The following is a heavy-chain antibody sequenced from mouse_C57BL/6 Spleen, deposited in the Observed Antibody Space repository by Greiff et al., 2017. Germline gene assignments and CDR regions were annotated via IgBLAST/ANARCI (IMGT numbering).Heavy chain of an antibody. V-gene: IGHV1-43*01. CDR3: ARAYYSNPYYFDY. J-gene: IGHJ2*01. CDR1: GYSFTGYY. D-gene: IGHD2-5*01. Sequence: EVQLQQSGPELVKPGASVKISCKASGYSFTGYYMHWVKQSSEKSLEWIGEINPSTGGTSYNQKFKGKATLTVDKSSSTAYMQLKSLTSEDSAVYYCARAYYSNPYYFDYWGQGTTLTVSS. CDR2: INPSTGGT.